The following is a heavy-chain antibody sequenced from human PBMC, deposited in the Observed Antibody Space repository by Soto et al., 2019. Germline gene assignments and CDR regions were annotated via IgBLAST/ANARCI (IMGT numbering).Heavy chain of an antibody. Sequence: QVQLQESGPGLVKPSQTLSLTCTVSGGSISSGDYYWSWIRQPPGKGLEWMGYIHYSGSTYYNPSLKRRVTRSVDTSKNQFTLKLSSVTAADTAVDYGARVGAFGATTIDYCGQGTLGTVSS. V-gene: IGHV4-30-4*01. D-gene: IGHD3-10*01. CDR3: ARVGAFGATTIDY. CDR2: IHYSGST. J-gene: IGHJ4*02. CDR1: GGSISSGDYY.